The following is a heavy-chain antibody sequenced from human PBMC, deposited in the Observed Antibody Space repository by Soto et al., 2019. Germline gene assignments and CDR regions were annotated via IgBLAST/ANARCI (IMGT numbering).Heavy chain of an antibody. Sequence: GGSLRLSCAASGFTFSSCAMSWARQAPGKGLEWVSVVSASGSATFYADSVKGRFTISRDNSKNTLYLQMNSPRAEDTAVYYCAKGIIGYRRPYDYWGQGTLVTVSS. CDR2: VSASGSAT. D-gene: IGHD5-12*01. J-gene: IGHJ4*02. V-gene: IGHV3-23*01. CDR1: GFTFSSCA. CDR3: AKGIIGYRRPYDY.